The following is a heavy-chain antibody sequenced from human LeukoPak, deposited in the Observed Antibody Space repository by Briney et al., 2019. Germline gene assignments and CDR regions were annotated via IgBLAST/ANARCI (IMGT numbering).Heavy chain of an antibody. V-gene: IGHV1-18*01. CDR1: GYTFTSYG. J-gene: IGHJ3*02. CDR2: ISAYNGNT. Sequence: ASVKVSCKASGYTFTSYGISWVRQAPGQGLEWMGWISAYNGNTNYAQKLQGRVTMTTDTSTSTAYMELRSLRSDDTAVYYCARFHHPRRITIFGVVIDAFDIWGQGTMVTVSS. CDR3: ARFHHPRRITIFGVVIDAFDI. D-gene: IGHD3-3*01.